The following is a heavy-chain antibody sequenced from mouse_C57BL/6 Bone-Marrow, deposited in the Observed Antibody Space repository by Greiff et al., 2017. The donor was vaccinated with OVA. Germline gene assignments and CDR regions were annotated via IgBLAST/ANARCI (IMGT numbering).Heavy chain of an antibody. CDR1: GYSFTGYY. J-gene: IGHJ2*01. CDR2: INPSTGGT. Sequence: VQLKQSGPELVKPGASVKISCKASGYSFTGYYMNWVKQSPEKSLEWIGEINPSTGGTTYNQKFKAKATLTVDKSSSTAYMQLKSLTSEDSAVYYCARKGLRPLYYFDYWGQGTTLTVSS. D-gene: IGHD2-4*01. V-gene: IGHV1-42*01. CDR3: ARKGLRPLYYFDY.